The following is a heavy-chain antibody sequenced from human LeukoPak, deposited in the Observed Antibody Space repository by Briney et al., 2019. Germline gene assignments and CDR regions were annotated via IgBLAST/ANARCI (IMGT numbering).Heavy chain of an antibody. V-gene: IGHV3-7*01. J-gene: IGHJ3*02. CDR3: AKFILYHGAFDI. D-gene: IGHD2-8*01. Sequence: TGGSLRLSCAASGFTFSSYWMSWVRQAPGKGLEWVANIKQDGSEKYYVDSVKGRFTISRDNAKNSLDLQLNSLRAEDTAVYYCAKFILYHGAFDIWGQGTMVTVSS. CDR2: IKQDGSEK. CDR1: GFTFSSYW.